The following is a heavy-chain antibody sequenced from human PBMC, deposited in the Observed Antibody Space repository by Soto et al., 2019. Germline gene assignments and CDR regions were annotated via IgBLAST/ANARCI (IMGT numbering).Heavy chain of an antibody. CDR2: IDHDGTT. CDR1: GFTFSNYW. V-gene: IGHV3-74*01. Sequence: EVQLVESGGGLVQPGGSLRLSCAGSGFTFSNYWMHWVRQAPGKGLEWVSRIDHDGTTDYADSVRGRFTISRDNAENTLYLQMNSLIPEDTAVYYCVRDSHGDYWGEGTLVTVSS. CDR3: VRDSHGDY. J-gene: IGHJ4*02.